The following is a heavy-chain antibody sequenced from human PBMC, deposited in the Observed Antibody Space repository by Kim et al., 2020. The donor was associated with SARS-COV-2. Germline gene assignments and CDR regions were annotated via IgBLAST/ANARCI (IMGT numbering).Heavy chain of an antibody. V-gene: IGHV4-4*07. CDR1: GGSISSYY. J-gene: IGHJ5*02. Sequence: SETLSLTCTVSGGSISSYYWSWIRQPAGKGLEWIGRIYTSGSTNYNPSLKSRVTMSVDTSKNQFSLKLSSVTAADTAVYYCARDGVAARMTDWFDPWGQGTLVTVSS. CDR2: IYTSGST. CDR3: ARDGVAARMTDWFDP. D-gene: IGHD2-15*01.